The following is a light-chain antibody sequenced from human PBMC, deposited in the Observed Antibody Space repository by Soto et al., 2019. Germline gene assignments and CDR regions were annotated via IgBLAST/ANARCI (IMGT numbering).Light chain of an antibody. CDR2: EVT. CDR1: SSDVDGYKY. Sequence: QSALTQPASVSGSPGQSITISCTGTSSDVDGYKYVSWYQQHPGKAPKLILYEVTERPSGVSNRFSCSKSGNTASLTISGLQAEDEADYYCSSYASRSPLVFGGGTKLTVL. J-gene: IGLJ2*01. V-gene: IGLV2-14*01. CDR3: SSYASRSPLV.